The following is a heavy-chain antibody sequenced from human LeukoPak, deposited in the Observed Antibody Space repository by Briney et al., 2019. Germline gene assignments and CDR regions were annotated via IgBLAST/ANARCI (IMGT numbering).Heavy chain of an antibody. V-gene: IGHV3-23*01. CDR1: GFTFSSYA. J-gene: IGHJ4*02. CDR2: ISGSGGST. D-gene: IGHD3-3*01. CDR3: AKDLFHYDFWSGSALSFDY. Sequence: SGGSLRLSCAASGFTFSSYAMSWVRQAPGKGLEWVSAISGSGGSTYYADSVKGRFTISRDNSKNTLYLQMNSLRAEDTAVYYCAKDLFHYDFWSGSALSFDYWGQGTLVTVSS.